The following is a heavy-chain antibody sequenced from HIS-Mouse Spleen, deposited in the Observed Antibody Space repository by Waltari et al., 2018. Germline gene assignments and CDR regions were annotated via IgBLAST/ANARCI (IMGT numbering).Heavy chain of an antibody. CDR2: IYYSGST. Sequence: QLQLQESGPGLVKPSETLSLTCTVSGGSISSSSYYWGWIRQPPGKGLEWIGSIYYSGSTDYTPSRKSRVTISVDTSKNQFSLKLSSVTAADTAVYYCAREIPYSSSWYDWYFDLWGRGTLVTVSS. J-gene: IGHJ2*01. CDR3: AREIPYSSSWYDWYFDL. D-gene: IGHD6-13*01. V-gene: IGHV4-39*07. CDR1: GGSISSSSYY.